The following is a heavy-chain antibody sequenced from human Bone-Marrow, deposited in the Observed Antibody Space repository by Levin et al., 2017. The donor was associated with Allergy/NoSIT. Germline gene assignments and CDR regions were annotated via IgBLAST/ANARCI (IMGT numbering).Heavy chain of an antibody. J-gene: IGHJ3*02. Sequence: SETLSLTCTVSGGSVSSGSYYWSWIRQSPGKGLEWIGYIYYSGVTNYNPSLKSRVTISADTSKNQFSLRLSSVTAADTAVYCCARSGWERTRKAFDIWGQGTMVTVSS. D-gene: IGHD1-26*01. V-gene: IGHV4-61*01. CDR3: ARSGWERTRKAFDI. CDR2: IYYSGVT. CDR1: GGSVSSGSYY.